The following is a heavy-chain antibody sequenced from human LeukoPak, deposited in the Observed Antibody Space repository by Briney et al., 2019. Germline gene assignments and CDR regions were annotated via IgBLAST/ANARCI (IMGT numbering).Heavy chain of an antibody. D-gene: IGHD1-26*01. CDR2: ISGSGTST. CDR3: ASRPASETYFAVFDY. Sequence: GGSLRLSCVASGFTFSNYVMNWVRKAPGKGLECVSSISGSGTSTYYADSVKGRFTISRDNSKNTLYLQMNNLRAEDTAVYYCASRPASETYFAVFDYWGQGTLVTVSS. CDR1: GFTFSNYV. J-gene: IGHJ4*02. V-gene: IGHV3-23*01.